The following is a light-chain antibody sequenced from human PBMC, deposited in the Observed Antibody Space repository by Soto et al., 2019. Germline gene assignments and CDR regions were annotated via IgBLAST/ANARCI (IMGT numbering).Light chain of an antibody. V-gene: IGKV3-20*01. CDR3: QQYGSSP. Sequence: EIVLTQSPGTLSLSPGERATLSCRASQSVSSSYLAWYQQKPGQAPRLLIYGASSRATGIPDRFSGSGSGTDFNLTISRLEPEDFAVYYCQQYGSSPFGGGTKVEIK. CDR1: QSVSSSY. CDR2: GAS. J-gene: IGKJ4*01.